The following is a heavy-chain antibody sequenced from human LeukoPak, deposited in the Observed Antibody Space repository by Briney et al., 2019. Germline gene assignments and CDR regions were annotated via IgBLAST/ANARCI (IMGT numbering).Heavy chain of an antibody. CDR3: ARDYAGSSSWNWFDP. J-gene: IGHJ5*02. V-gene: IGHV4-59*01. CDR2: FYDSGST. CDR1: GGSIRSYY. Sequence: PSETLSLTCTVPGGSIRSYYWNWIRQPPGKGLEWIGYFYDSGSTNYNPSLKSRVTISVDMSKNQFSLKVSSVTAADTAVYYCARDYAGSSSWNWFDPWGQGTLVTVSS. D-gene: IGHD6-13*01.